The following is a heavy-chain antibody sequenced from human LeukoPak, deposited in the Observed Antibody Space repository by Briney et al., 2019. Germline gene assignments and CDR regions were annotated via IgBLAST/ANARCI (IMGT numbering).Heavy chain of an antibody. D-gene: IGHD3-9*01. Sequence: GGSLRLSCAASGFTFSSYEMNWVRQAPGKGLEWVSAVSGRDTSTYYADSVKGRFTISRDNSKNTLYLQMNSLRAEDTAIYYCAKWGDYDVLTGYYDSDYWGQGTLVTVSS. CDR2: VSGRDTST. CDR3: AKWGDYDVLTGYYDSDY. CDR1: GFTFSSYE. J-gene: IGHJ4*02. V-gene: IGHV3-23*01.